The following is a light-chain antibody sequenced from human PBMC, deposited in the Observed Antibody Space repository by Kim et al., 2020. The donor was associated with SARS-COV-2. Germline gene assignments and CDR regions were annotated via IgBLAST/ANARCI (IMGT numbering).Light chain of an antibody. CDR1: QSISSW. J-gene: IGKJ5*01. V-gene: IGKV1-5*01. CDR3: QKDINYPIT. CDR2: DAS. Sequence: DIQMTQSPSTLSASVGDRVTITCRASQSISSWLAWYQQKPGKAPKLLIYDASSLDGGVPSRFSGSGSGTEFTLTISSLQPDDFTTYYCQKDINYPITFGQGTRLEIK.